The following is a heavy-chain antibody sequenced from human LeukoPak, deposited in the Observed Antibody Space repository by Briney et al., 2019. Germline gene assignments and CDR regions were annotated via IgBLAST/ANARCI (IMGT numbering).Heavy chain of an antibody. J-gene: IGHJ6*04. D-gene: IGHD3-10*01. CDR3: ARHGSGSEYYYYGMDV. CDR2: INSDGSST. Sequence: GGSLRLSCAAFGFTFSSYWMHWVRQAPGKGLVWVSRINSDGSSTSYADSVKGRFTISRDNAKNPLYLQMNSLRAEDTAVYYCARHGSGSEYYYYGMDVWGKGTTVTVSS. CDR1: GFTFSSYW. V-gene: IGHV3-74*01.